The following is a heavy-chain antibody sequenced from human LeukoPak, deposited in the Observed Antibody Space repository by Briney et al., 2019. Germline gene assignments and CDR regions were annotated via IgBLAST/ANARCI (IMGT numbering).Heavy chain of an antibody. CDR3: ATDRYCGSASCQYYYYSGLDV. D-gene: IGHD2-2*01. CDR2: IYSGGST. J-gene: IGHJ6*02. Sequence: GGSLRLSCAASGFTVSSNYMSWVRQAPGKGLEWVSVIYSGGSTYYADSVKGRFTISRDNSKNTLYLQMNSLRAEDTAVYFCATDRYCGSASCQYYYYSGLDVWGQGTTVTVSS. V-gene: IGHV3-53*01. CDR1: GFTVSSNY.